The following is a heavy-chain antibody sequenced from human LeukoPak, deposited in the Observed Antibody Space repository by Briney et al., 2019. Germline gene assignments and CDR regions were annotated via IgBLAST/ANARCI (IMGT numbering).Heavy chain of an antibody. V-gene: IGHV1-69*05. J-gene: IGHJ4*02. CDR2: IIPIFGTA. CDR1: GGTFSSYA. D-gene: IGHD5-18*01. Sequence: SVKVSCKASGGTFSSYAISWARQAPGQGLEWMGGIIPIFGTANYAQKFQGRVTITTDESTSTAYMELSSLRSEDTAVYYCAREGGFGYSYGYGGAFDYWGQGTLVTVSS. CDR3: AREGGFGYSYGYGGAFDY.